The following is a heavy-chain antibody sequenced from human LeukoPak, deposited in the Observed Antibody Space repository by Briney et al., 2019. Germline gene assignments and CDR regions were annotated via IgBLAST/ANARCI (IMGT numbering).Heavy chain of an antibody. D-gene: IGHD3-3*01. CDR1: GFTFSSYS. J-gene: IGHJ5*02. CDR2: ISGSSSYI. CDR3: ARDGSEEVTIFGVVTNKNNWFDP. V-gene: IGHV3-21*01. Sequence: PGGSLRLSCAASGFTFSSYSMNWVRQAPGKGLEWVSSISGSSSYIYYADSVKGRFTISRDNAKNSLYLQMNSLRAEDTAVYYCARDGSEEVTIFGVVTNKNNWFDPWGQGTLVTVSS.